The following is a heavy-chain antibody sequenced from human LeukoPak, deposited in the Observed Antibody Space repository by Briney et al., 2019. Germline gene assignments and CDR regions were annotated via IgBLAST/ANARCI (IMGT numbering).Heavy chain of an antibody. CDR2: INWNGGST. CDR3: ARAGAMVRDYMDV. CDR1: GFTFDDCG. D-gene: IGHD3-10*01. J-gene: IGHJ6*03. V-gene: IGHV3-20*04. Sequence: PGGSLSLSCAASGFTFDDCGMSWVRQTPGKGLEWVAGINWNGGSTSYVDSVKGRITISRDNAKNSLYLQMNSLRAEDTALYYCARAGAMVRDYMDVWGKGTTVTVSS.